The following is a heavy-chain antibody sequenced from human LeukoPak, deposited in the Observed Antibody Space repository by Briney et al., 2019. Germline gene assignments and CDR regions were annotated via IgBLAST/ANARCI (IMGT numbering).Heavy chain of an antibody. V-gene: IGHV3-23*01. CDR1: GFTFSSYA. CDR2: ISGSGGST. D-gene: IGHD5/OR15-5a*01. Sequence: SCKASGFTFSSYAMSWVRQASGKGLEWVSAISGSGGSTYYADSVKGRFTISRDNSKNTLYLQMNSLRAEDTAVYYCAKDYRLEVYVYYFDYWGQGTLVTVSS. J-gene: IGHJ4*02. CDR3: AKDYRLEVYVYYFDY.